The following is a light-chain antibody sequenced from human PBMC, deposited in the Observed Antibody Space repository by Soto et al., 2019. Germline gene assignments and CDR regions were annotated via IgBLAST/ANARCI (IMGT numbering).Light chain of an antibody. Sequence: EIVMTQSPDTLFVSLGEGATLSCRASQSASSHLAWYQHKPGQAPRLLIYGASTRASGIPARFSGSGSETDFTLTISSLQSEDSAVYYCQQYHNWPPITFGQGTRLEIK. CDR3: QQYHNWPPIT. J-gene: IGKJ5*01. CDR2: GAS. CDR1: QSASSH. V-gene: IGKV3-15*01.